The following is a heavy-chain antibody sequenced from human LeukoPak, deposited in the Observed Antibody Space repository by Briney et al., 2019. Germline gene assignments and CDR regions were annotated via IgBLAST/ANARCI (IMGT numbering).Heavy chain of an antibody. Sequence: PGGSLRLSCAASGFTFRIYAMNWVRQAPGKGLEWVSGISDSGDSTYYADSVKGWFTIYKDNSNNTLYLQMNSLRADDTAVYYCAKGDWGDYWGQGTLVTVSS. J-gene: IGHJ4*02. CDR2: ISDSGDST. CDR1: GFTFRIYA. CDR3: AKGDWGDY. V-gene: IGHV3-23*01. D-gene: IGHD7-27*01.